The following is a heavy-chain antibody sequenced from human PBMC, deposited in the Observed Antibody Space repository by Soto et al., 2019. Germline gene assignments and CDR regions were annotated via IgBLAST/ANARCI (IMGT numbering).Heavy chain of an antibody. CDR3: AGLGVYYYGSGSYLNWFDP. CDR2: IYHSGST. D-gene: IGHD3-10*01. Sequence: PSETLSLTCAVSSGSISSSNWWSWVRQPPGKGLEWIGEIYHSGSTNYNPSLKSRVTISVDKSKNQFSLKLSSVTAADTAVYYCAGLGVYYYGSGSYLNWFDPWGQGTLVTVSS. J-gene: IGHJ5*02. CDR1: SGSISSSNW. V-gene: IGHV4-4*02.